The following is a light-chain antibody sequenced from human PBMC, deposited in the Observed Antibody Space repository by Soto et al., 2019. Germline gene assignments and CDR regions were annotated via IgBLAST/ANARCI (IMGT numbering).Light chain of an antibody. CDR2: KAS. Sequence: DSQMTQFPSTLSASVGDRVTITCRASQSISPWLAWYQQKPGKAPKILISKASTLQSGVPPRFSGSGSGTEFTLTISSLQPDDFATYYGQQYERYPMPFGGGTKAEIK. CDR1: QSISPW. V-gene: IGKV1-5*03. CDR3: QQYERYPMP. J-gene: IGKJ4*01.